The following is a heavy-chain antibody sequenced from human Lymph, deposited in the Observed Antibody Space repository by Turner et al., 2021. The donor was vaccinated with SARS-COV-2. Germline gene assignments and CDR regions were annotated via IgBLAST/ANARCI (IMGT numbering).Heavy chain of an antibody. Sequence: VQLVESGGGVVQPGRSLRPSCAASGLIFSSYAMHWFRQAPGKGLEWVALISYDGNNIYYAESVKGRFTISRDNSKNTLFVQMNSLRPEDTAVYYCARDWGGSYTNFDYWGQGTLVTVSS. D-gene: IGHD1-26*01. CDR2: ISYDGNNI. CDR1: GLIFSSYA. J-gene: IGHJ4*02. CDR3: ARDWGGSYTNFDY. V-gene: IGHV3-30-3*01.